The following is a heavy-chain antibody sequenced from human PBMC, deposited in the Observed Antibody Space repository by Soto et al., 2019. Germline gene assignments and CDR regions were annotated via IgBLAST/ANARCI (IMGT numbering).Heavy chain of an antibody. V-gene: IGHV4-59*01. CDR3: ARALYYDILTGYYTPYYYYYGMDV. J-gene: IGHJ6*02. CDR2: MYYSGST. Sequence: QVQLQESGPGLVKPSETLSLTCTVSGGSISSYYWSWIRQPPGKGLEWIGYMYYSGSTNYNPSLKSRVTISVDTSKNQFSLKLSSVTAADTAVYYCARALYYDILTGYYTPYYYYYGMDVWGQGTTVTVSS. D-gene: IGHD3-9*01. CDR1: GGSISSYY.